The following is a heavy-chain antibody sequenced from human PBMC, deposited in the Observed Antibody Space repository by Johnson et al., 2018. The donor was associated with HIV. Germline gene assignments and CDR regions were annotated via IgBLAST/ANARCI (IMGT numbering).Heavy chain of an antibody. CDR2: VSYDGPDK. V-gene: IGHV3-30*04. CDR3: AILLGQWGGVFDI. CDR1: KFTFRSFA. D-gene: IGHD6-19*01. Sequence: QEQLVESGGGLVKPGGSLRLSCAASKFTFRSFAMHWVRQAPGKGLEWVAVVSYDGPDKYYADSVKGRFTISRDNSNNTLYMQMNSLRVEDTAVYYCAILLGQWGGVFDIWGQGTMVTVSS. J-gene: IGHJ3*02.